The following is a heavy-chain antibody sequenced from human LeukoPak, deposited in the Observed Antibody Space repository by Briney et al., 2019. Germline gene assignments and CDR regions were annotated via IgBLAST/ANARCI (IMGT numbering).Heavy chain of an antibody. Sequence: PGASLRLSCAASGFIFRNHAMSWVRQAPGKGLEWVSAITGSGDTTYYADSVKGRFTISRDNSKSTLHVEMNTLRAEDTAVYYCAKWGDYDILTGYYVSDFWGQGTLVTVSS. CDR3: AKWGDYDILTGYYVSDF. D-gene: IGHD3-9*01. J-gene: IGHJ4*02. V-gene: IGHV3-23*01. CDR2: ITGSGDTT. CDR1: GFIFRNHA.